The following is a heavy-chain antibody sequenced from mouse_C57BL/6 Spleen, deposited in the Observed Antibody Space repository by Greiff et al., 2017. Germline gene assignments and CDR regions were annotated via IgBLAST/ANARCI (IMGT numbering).Heavy chain of an antibody. CDR1: GYTFTSYW. CDR3: ARGGDDYDDGDFDY. Sequence: VQLQQPGAELVKPGASVKMSCKASGYTFTSYWITWVKQRPGQGLEWIGDIYPGSGSTNYNEKFKSKAKLTVDSSSSTAYMQLSSLPSEDSAVNYCARGGDDYDDGDFDYWGHDTTLTVSS. J-gene: IGHJ2*01. CDR2: IYPGSGST. D-gene: IGHD2-4*01. V-gene: IGHV1-55*01.